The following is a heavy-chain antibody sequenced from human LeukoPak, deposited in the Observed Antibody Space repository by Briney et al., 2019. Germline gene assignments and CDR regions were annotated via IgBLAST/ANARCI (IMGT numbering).Heavy chain of an antibody. CDR1: GGTFSSYA. CDR3: ARDRSVVVTGRLMDYYYGMDV. Sequence: ASVKVSCKASGGTFSSYAISWVRQAPGQGLEWMGRIIPIFCIANYAQKFQGRVTITADKSTSTAYMELSSLRSEDTAVYYCARDRSVVVTGRLMDYYYGMDVWGQGTTVTVSS. CDR2: IIPIFCIA. V-gene: IGHV1-69*04. D-gene: IGHD2-21*02. J-gene: IGHJ6*02.